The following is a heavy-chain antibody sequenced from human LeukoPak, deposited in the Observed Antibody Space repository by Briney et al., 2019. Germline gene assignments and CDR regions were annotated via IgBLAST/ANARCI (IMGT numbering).Heavy chain of an antibody. CDR1: GGSVSSGSYY. Sequence: SETLSLTCTVSGGSVSSGSYYWSRIRQPPGKGLEWIGYIYYSGSTNYNPSLKSRVTISVDTSKNQFSLKLSSVTAADTAVYYCARDDRYDYYGMDVWGQGTTVTVSS. J-gene: IGHJ6*02. CDR3: ARDDRYDYYGMDV. V-gene: IGHV4-61*01. CDR2: IYYSGST.